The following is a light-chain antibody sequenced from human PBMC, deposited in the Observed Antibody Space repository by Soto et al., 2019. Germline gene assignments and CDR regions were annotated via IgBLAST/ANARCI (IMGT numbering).Light chain of an antibody. J-gene: IGKJ3*01. V-gene: IGKV3-15*01. CDR2: GAS. CDR3: QQYNNWPFT. CDR1: QSVSSN. Sequence: EIEMTHFPATLSVSPGERATLSCRASQSVSSNLAWYPQKPGQAPRLLIYGASTRATGIPARFSGSGSGTEFTLTISSRQSEDIAVYYCQQYNNWPFTFGPGTKVDV.